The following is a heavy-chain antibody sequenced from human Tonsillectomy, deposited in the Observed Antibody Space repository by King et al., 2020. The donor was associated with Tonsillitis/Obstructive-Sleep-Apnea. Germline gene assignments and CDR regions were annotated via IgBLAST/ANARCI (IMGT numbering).Heavy chain of an antibody. CDR3: ARHSPYYYDSSCDLGYYYYMDV. J-gene: IGHJ6*03. CDR2: IYYSGST. V-gene: IGHV4-39*01. D-gene: IGHD3-22*01. Sequence: QLQESGPGLVKPSETLSLTCTVSGGSISSGSYYWGWIRQPPGKGLEWIGSIYYSGSTYYNASLTSRVTISVDTSKNQFSLKLSSVTAADTAVYYCARHSPYYYDSSCDLGYYYYMDVWGKGTTVTVSS. CDR1: GGSISSGSYY.